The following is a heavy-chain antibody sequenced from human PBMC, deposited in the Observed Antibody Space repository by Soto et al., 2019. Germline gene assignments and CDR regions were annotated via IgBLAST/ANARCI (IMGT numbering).Heavy chain of an antibody. J-gene: IGHJ3*02. CDR2: INHSGST. CDR1: GGSFSGYY. V-gene: IGHV4-34*01. CDR3: ARGLKLELENDAFDI. Sequence: QVQLQQWGAGLLKPSETLSLTCAVYGGSFSGYYWSWIRQPPGTGLEWIGEINHSGSTNYNPSLKGRVTISVDTSKNQFSLKLSSVTAADTAVYYCARGLKLELENDAFDIWGQGTMVTVSS. D-gene: IGHD1-7*01.